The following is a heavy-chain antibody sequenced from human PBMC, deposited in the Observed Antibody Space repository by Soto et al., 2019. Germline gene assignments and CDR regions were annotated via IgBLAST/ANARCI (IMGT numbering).Heavy chain of an antibody. CDR2: VHHSWGS. V-gene: IGHV4-59*08. Sequence: QVQLQESGPGLVKPSETMSLSCTVSGGSISSYYWSWFRQSPGKRMEWIGYVHHSWGSSYNPSLQSRFAISLDTSESQFSLKVTSVTATATAVYYCARQGFGPLHGLVYVWGQGSTVPVSS. J-gene: IGHJ6*02. CDR1: GGSISSYY. CDR3: ARQGFGPLHGLVYV. D-gene: IGHD3-10*01.